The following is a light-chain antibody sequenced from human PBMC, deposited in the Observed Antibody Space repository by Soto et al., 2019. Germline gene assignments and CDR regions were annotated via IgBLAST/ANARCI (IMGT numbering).Light chain of an antibody. J-gene: IGKJ4*01. CDR1: QSVRSTY. V-gene: IGKV3-20*01. Sequence: EIVLTQSPGTLSLSPGERATLSCRASQSVRSTYLAWYQQKPGQAPRLLIYGASSRATGIPDRFSGSGSGTDFTLTISRLEPEDFAVYYCQQYGNSPLTFGGGTKVETK. CDR3: QQYGNSPLT. CDR2: GAS.